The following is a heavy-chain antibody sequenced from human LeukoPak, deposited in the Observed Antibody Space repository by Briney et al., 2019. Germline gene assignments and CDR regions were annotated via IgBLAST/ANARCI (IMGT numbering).Heavy chain of an antibody. J-gene: IGHJ4*02. CDR2: IYYSGST. V-gene: IGHV4-39*07. CDR1: GGSISSGSYY. D-gene: IGHD4-17*01. Sequence: SETLSLTCTVTGGSISSGSYYWGWIRQPPGKGLEWIGNIYYSGSTYYNPSLKSRVSILVDKCKNQFSLELNSVTAADTAVYYCSRAPEYGLYYFDYWGQGTLVTVSS. CDR3: SRAPEYGLYYFDY.